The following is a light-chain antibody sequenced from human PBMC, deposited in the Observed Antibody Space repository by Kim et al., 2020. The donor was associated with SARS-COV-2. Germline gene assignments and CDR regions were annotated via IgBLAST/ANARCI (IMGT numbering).Light chain of an antibody. CDR2: LEGSGSY. Sequence: SSVKLTCTLSSGHSSYIIAWHQQQPGKAPRYLMKLEGSGSYNKGSGVPDRVSGSSSGADRYLTISNLQSEDEADYYCETWDSNTRVFGGGTQLTVL. CDR1: SGHSSYI. J-gene: IGLJ3*02. V-gene: IGLV4-60*03. CDR3: ETWDSNTRV.